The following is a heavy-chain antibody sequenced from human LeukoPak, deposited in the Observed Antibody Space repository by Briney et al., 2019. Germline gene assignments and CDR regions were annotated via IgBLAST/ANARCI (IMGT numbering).Heavy chain of an antibody. Sequence: GGSLTLSCAASGFTFSSYAMHWVRQAPGKGLEWVAVISNDGSDKYFADSVKGRFTISRDNSKNTLYLQMNSLRAEDTAVYYCAKGRNTMVRGAAPFDYWGQGTMVTVSS. CDR3: AKGRNTMVRGAAPFDY. V-gene: IGHV3-30-3*01. CDR1: GFTFSSYA. CDR2: ISNDGSDK. J-gene: IGHJ4*02. D-gene: IGHD3-10*01.